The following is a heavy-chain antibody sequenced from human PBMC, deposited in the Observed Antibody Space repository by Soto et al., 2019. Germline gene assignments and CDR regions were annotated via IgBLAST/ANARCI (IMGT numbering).Heavy chain of an antibody. V-gene: IGHV1-46*01. Sequence: QVQLMQSGAEVKKPGASVKVSCKASGNTFTNYYIHWVRQAPGQGLEWMGTINPSGGHTTYAQKFLGRVTXTXDXSSXTLYMELTSLRSEDTAVYYCARGGHVVVVTAAFDYWGQETLVTVSS. D-gene: IGHD2-21*02. CDR1: GNTFTNYY. J-gene: IGHJ4*02. CDR2: INPSGGHT. CDR3: ARGGHVVVVTAAFDY.